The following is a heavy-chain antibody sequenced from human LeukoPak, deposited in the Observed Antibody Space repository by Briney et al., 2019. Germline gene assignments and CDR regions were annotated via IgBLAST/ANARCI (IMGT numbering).Heavy chain of an antibody. Sequence: PSETLSLTCTVSGGSISSYYWNWIRQPPGKGLEWIGYVYYSGNTNYNPSLKSRVTISIDTSKNQFSLNLNSVTAADTAVYYCARGGYYTLEYYYYMEVWGKGTTVTVSS. V-gene: IGHV4-59*01. CDR1: GGSISSYY. D-gene: IGHD3-22*01. J-gene: IGHJ6*03. CDR3: ARGGYYTLEYYYYMEV. CDR2: VYYSGNT.